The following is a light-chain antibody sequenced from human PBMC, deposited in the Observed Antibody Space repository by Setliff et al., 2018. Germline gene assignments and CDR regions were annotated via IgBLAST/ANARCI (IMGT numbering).Light chain of an antibody. CDR3: SSYAGSNNYV. V-gene: IGLV2-8*01. J-gene: IGLJ1*01. Sequence: QSALTQPPSASESPGQSVTISCTGTSSDVGGYNYVSWCQQHPGKAPKVMIYEVSKRPSGVPDRFSGSKSGNTASLTVSGLQPEDEADYYCSSYAGSNNYVFGTGTKVTVL. CDR2: EVS. CDR1: SSDVGGYNY.